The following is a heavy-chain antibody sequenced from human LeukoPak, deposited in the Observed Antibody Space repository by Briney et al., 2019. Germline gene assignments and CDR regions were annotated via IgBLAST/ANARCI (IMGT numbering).Heavy chain of an antibody. J-gene: IGHJ5*02. V-gene: IGHV3-11*01. Sequence: GGSLRLSCAASGFTVNSNYMNWVRQAPGKGLEWLSYINIGGTNTHYADSVKGRFTISRDNAKKSLYLEMNNLRAEDTAVYYCATDGAGFDTWGQGVLVTVSS. CDR3: ATDGAGFDT. CDR1: GFTVNSNY. CDR2: INIGGTNT.